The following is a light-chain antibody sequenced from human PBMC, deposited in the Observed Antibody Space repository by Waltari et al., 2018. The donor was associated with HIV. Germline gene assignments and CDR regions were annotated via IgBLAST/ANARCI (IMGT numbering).Light chain of an antibody. Sequence: QSALTQPASVSGSPGQSITISCTGSISDIGGYDYVAWYQHHPGAAPKLIIYEVINRPSGISNRFSGSKSGNTASLTISGLHAEDEAIYYCSSYTVTSTYVFGAGTRVTVL. V-gene: IGLV2-14*01. CDR2: EVI. CDR3: SSYTVTSTYV. CDR1: ISDIGGYDY. J-gene: IGLJ1*01.